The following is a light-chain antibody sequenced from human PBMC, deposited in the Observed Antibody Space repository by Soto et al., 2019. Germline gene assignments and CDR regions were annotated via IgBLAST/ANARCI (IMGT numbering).Light chain of an antibody. J-gene: IGLJ1*01. CDR2: DVS. V-gene: IGLV2-14*01. CDR1: SSDVGGYNY. Sequence: QSVLTQPASVSGSPGQSITISCTGTSSDVGGYNYVSWYQEHPGKAPKLMIYDVSNRPSGVSNRFSGSKSDNTASLTISGLQAEDEADYYCSSYTSDSTYVFGTGPKVTVL. CDR3: SSYTSDSTYV.